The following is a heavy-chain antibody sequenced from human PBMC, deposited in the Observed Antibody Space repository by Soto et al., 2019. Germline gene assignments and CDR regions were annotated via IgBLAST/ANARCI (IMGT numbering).Heavy chain of an antibody. Sequence: SVXVAFKSSLGTFCRNAFGFFLQAPGQGLDWIGGIIPFFHAPNYAQKFQGRVTITADESMNMVFMEMSSLRSEDTAIYYCAKSREADHTPVGMDVWGQGTTVTVSS. J-gene: IGHJ6*02. CDR2: IIPFFHAP. CDR3: AKSREADHTPVGMDV. V-gene: IGHV1-69*01. CDR1: LGTFCRNA. D-gene: IGHD2-15*01.